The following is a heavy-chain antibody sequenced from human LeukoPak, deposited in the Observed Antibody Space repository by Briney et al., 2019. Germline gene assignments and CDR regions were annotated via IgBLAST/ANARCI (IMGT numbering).Heavy chain of an antibody. D-gene: IGHD6-19*01. Sequence: GESLKISCVGSGYRFTSYWIGWVRQMPGKGLEYMGIIYPGDSDTRYSPSFQGQVTISADKSISTASLQWSSLQASDTAMYYCATGYGSGRGAFDIWGQGTMVTVTS. CDR3: ATGYGSGRGAFDI. V-gene: IGHV5-51*01. CDR2: IYPGDSDT. CDR1: GYRFTSYW. J-gene: IGHJ3*02.